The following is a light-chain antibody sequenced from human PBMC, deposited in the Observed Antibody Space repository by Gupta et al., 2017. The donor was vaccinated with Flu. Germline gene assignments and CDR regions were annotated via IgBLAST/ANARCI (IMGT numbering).Light chain of an antibody. J-gene: IGLJ3*02. Sequence: NRYNSGKQGASWSQQLPGQPPKSLIYRNNKRPSGISERFSGFRSGNTASLTITGLQPGDEAEYYCSAWDSSLSAWVFGGGTTLTVL. CDR3: SAWDSSLSAWV. V-gene: IGLV10-54*03. CDR2: RNN. CDR1: RYNSGKQG.